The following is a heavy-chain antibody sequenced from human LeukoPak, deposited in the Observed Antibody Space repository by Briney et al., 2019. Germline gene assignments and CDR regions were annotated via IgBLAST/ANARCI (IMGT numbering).Heavy chain of an antibody. CDR2: IDYSGGST. CDR3: AKAPRGCFDY. J-gene: IGHJ4*02. CDR1: GFTLSSYE. Sequence: GGSLRLSCTASGFTLSSYEMSWIRQAPGKGLEWVSSIDYSGGSTYYADSVKGRFTISRDNSKNTLYLQLNSLRGDDTAVYYCAKAPRGCFDYWGQGTLVTVSS. V-gene: IGHV3-23*01.